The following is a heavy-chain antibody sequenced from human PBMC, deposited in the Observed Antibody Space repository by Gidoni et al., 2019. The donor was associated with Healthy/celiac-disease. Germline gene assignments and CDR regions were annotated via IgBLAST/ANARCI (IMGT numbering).Heavy chain of an antibody. V-gene: IGHV3-33*01. Sequence: QVQLVESGGGVVQPGRSLRLSCAASGFTFSRYGMHWVRQAPGKGLEWVAVIWYDGSNKYYADSVKGRFTISRDNSKNTLYLQMNSLRAEDTAVYYCARDGTSSGWDVVGNFDYWGQGTLVTVSS. J-gene: IGHJ4*02. CDR2: IWYDGSNK. CDR3: ARDGTSSGWDVVGNFDY. CDR1: GFTFSRYG. D-gene: IGHD6-19*01.